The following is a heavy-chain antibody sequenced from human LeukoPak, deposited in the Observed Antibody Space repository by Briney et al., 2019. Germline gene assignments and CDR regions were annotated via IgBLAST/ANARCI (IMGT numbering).Heavy chain of an antibody. D-gene: IGHD3-22*01. Sequence: GASVKVSCKASGYTFTGYYMHWVRQAPGQGLEWMGWISAYNGNTNYAQKLQGRVTMTTDTSTSTAYMELRSLRSDDTAVYYCARGDLTMIDPPDPWGQGTLVTVSS. V-gene: IGHV1-18*04. CDR2: ISAYNGNT. CDR1: GYTFTGYY. J-gene: IGHJ5*02. CDR3: ARGDLTMIDPPDP.